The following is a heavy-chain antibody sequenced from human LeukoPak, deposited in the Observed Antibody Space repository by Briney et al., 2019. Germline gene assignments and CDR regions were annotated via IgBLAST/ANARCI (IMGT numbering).Heavy chain of an antibody. Sequence: GGSLRLSCAASGFTFSSYGMHWVRQAPGKGLEWVAVISYDGSNKYYADSVKGRFTISRDNSKNTLYLQMNSLRAEDTAVYYCAKARLFTMIVIEADWGQGTLVTVSS. V-gene: IGHV3-30*18. CDR2: ISYDGSNK. CDR1: GFTFSSYG. J-gene: IGHJ4*02. CDR3: AKARLFTMIVIEAD. D-gene: IGHD3-22*01.